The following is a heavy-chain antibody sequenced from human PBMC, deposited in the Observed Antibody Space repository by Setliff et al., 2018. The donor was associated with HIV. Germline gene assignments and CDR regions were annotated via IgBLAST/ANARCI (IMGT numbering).Heavy chain of an antibody. CDR1: GYTFTSYG. D-gene: IGHD1-26*01. CDR3: ARDGGGATNLVLSALDI. V-gene: IGHV1-18*01. CDR2: ISAYNGNT. Sequence: ASVKVSCKASGYTFTSYGISWVRQAPGQGLEWMGWISAYNGNTNYAQKLQGRVTMTTDTSTSTAYMELRSLRSDDTAVYYCARDGGGATNLVLSALDIWGQGTMVTVSS. J-gene: IGHJ3*02.